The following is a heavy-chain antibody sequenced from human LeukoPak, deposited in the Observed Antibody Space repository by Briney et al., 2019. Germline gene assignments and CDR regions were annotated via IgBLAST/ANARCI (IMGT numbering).Heavy chain of an antibody. D-gene: IGHD2-15*01. J-gene: IGHJ4*02. V-gene: IGHV4-59*08. CDR1: GGSISSYY. Sequence: SETLSLACTVSGGSISSYYWSWIRQPPGKGLEWIGYIYYSGSTNYNPSLKSRVTISVDTSKNQFSLKLSSVTAADTAVYYCARNRYCSGGSCYFDYWGQGTLVTVSS. CDR2: IYYSGST. CDR3: ARNRYCSGGSCYFDY.